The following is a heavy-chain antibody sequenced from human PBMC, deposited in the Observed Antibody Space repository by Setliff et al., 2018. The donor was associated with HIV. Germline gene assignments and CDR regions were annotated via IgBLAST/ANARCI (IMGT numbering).Heavy chain of an antibody. D-gene: IGHD5-18*01. V-gene: IGHV4-61*09. CDR1: GGSISSGSYY. CDR3: ASLYSSDPVGDY. CDR2: IYTSGST. J-gene: IGHJ4*02. Sequence: SETLSLTCTVSGGSISSGSYYWSWIRQPAGKGLEWIGHIYTSGSTNYNPSLKSRVTISVDKSKNQFSLKLSSVTAADTAVYYCASLYSSDPVGDYWGQGTLVTVSS.